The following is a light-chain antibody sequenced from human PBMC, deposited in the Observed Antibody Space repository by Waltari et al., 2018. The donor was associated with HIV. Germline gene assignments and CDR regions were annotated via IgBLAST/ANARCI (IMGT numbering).Light chain of an antibody. Sequence: SYELTQPPSVSVSPGQTASISCFGDALPDHHAYWYQQRPGQAPILVMYKDSERPSGIPERFSGSGSGTKVTLTIRGVQAEDEAVYYCQSTDKTTWVFGGGTKLTVL. CDR3: QSTDKTTWV. CDR1: ALPDHH. J-gene: IGLJ3*02. CDR2: KDS. V-gene: IGLV3-25*03.